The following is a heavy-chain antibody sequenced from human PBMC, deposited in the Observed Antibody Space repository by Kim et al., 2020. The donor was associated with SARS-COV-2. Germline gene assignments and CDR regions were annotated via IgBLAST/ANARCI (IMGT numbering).Heavy chain of an antibody. CDR2: INLNNGGT. J-gene: IGHJ5*02. CDR3: ATERGFWSVTGS. CDR1: GYTFTGYY. D-gene: IGHD3-3*01. Sequence: ASVKVSCKASGYTFTGYYMQWMRQAPGQGLEWIGGINLNNGGTFYAQKFQGRVTLTRDTSITTAFMELSRLISYDTAVYYYATERGFWSVTGSWGQGTLVTVSS. V-gene: IGHV1-2*02.